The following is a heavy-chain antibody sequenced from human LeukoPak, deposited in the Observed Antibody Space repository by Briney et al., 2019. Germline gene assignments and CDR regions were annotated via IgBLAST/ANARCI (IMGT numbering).Heavy chain of an antibody. D-gene: IGHD2-2*01. Sequence: GWSLRLSCAASGFTFSSYAMHWVRQAPGKGLEWVAVISYDGSNKYYADSVKGRFTISRDNSKNTLYLQMNSLRAEDTAVYDCARDRYRVVPAAITDYWGQGTLVTVSS. CDR2: ISYDGSNK. CDR1: GFTFSSYA. J-gene: IGHJ4*02. CDR3: ARDRYRVVPAAITDY. V-gene: IGHV3-30-3*01.